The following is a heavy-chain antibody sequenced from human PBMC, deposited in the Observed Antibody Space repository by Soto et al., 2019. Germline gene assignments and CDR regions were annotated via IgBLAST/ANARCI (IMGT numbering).Heavy chain of an antibody. Sequence: PGGSLRLSCAASGFTFSSYSMNWVRQAPGKGLERVSSISSSSSYIYYADSVKGRFTISRDNAKNSLYLQMNSLRAEDTAVYYCASGVDCSGGSCYPHYYYYYGMDVWGQGTTVTVSS. J-gene: IGHJ6*02. V-gene: IGHV3-21*01. CDR1: GFTFSSYS. D-gene: IGHD2-15*01. CDR2: ISSSSSYI. CDR3: ASGVDCSGGSCYPHYYYYYGMDV.